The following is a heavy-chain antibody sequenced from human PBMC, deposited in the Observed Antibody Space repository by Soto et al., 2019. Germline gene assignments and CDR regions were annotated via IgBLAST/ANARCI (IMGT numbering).Heavy chain of an antibody. D-gene: IGHD3-10*01. J-gene: IGHJ4*02. CDR2: ISYDGCNK. Sequence: QVQLVESGGGVVQPGRSLRLSCAASGFTFSSYGMHWVRQAPGKGLEWVAVISYDGCNKYYADSVKGRFTISRDNSKNTLYLQMNSLRAEDTAVYYCAKDLRDYWGQGTLVTVSS. V-gene: IGHV3-30*18. CDR1: GFTFSSYG. CDR3: AKDLRDY.